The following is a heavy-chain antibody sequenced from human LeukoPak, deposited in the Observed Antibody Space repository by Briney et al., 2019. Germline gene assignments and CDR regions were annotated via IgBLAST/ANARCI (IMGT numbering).Heavy chain of an antibody. CDR3: ARDRRYPIVVVVAATPLGWYFDL. V-gene: IGHV4-34*01. CDR1: GGSFSGYY. Sequence: PSETLSLTCAVYGGSFSGYYWSWIRQPPGKGLEWIGEINHSGSTNYNPALKSRVTISVDTSKNQLSLKPSSVTAADTAVYYCARDRRYPIVVVVAATPLGWYFDLWGRGTLVTVSS. D-gene: IGHD2-15*01. CDR2: INHSGST. J-gene: IGHJ2*01.